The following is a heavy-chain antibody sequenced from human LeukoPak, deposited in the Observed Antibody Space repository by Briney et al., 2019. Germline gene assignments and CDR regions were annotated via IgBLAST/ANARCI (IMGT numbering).Heavy chain of an antibody. Sequence: GGSLRLSCAASGLTFSSYAMSWVRQAPGKGLEWVSAISGSGGSTYYADSVKGRFTISRDNSKNTLYLQMNSLRAEDTAVYYCAKSAVAGKSNYYGMDVWGQGTTVTVSS. CDR3: AKSAVAGKSNYYGMDV. V-gene: IGHV3-23*01. CDR2: ISGSGGST. J-gene: IGHJ6*02. D-gene: IGHD6-19*01. CDR1: GLTFSSYA.